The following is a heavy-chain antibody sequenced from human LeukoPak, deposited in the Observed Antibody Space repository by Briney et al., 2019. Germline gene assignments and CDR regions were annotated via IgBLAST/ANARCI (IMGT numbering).Heavy chain of an antibody. D-gene: IGHD2-15*01. CDR2: IGKDGSEK. Sequence: AGGSLRLSCAASGFVFPNYWMVWVRQAPGKGLEWVASIGKDGSEKSYVDSVKGRFTISRDNARNSLYLQMSSLTVEDTAVYYCMRDIVYLQLEYWGQGALVTVSS. CDR3: MRDIVYLQLEY. V-gene: IGHV3-7*01. J-gene: IGHJ4*02. CDR1: GFVFPNYW.